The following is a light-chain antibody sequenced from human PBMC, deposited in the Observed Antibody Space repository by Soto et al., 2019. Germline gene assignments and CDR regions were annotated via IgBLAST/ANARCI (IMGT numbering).Light chain of an antibody. Sequence: DIVMTQSPLSLPVTPGESASISCRSSQSLLHSNGYNYLDWYVQKPGQSPQLLIYLGSNRASGVPDRFSGSGSGTDFTLKISGVEAEDVGVYYCMQAVQTRWTFGQGTKV. V-gene: IGKV2-28*01. CDR3: MQAVQTRWT. CDR1: QSLLHSNGYNY. J-gene: IGKJ1*01. CDR2: LGS.